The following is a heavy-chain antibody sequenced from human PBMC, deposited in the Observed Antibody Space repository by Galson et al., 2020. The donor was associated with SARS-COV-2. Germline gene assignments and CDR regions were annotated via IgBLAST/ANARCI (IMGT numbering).Heavy chain of an antibody. CDR1: GFAFSSYA. CDR2: ISDQGGTR. D-gene: IGHD2-8*02. Sequence: LSLTCSASGFAFSSYAVHWVRQAAGKGLEYVSGISDQGGTRNYADSVKGRFTISRDNSKNTVYFEMSSLRAEDTAVYYCVKDMRNTGYSFDSWGQGTLVTVS. J-gene: IGHJ4*02. CDR3: VKDMRNTGYSFDS. V-gene: IGHV3-64*05.